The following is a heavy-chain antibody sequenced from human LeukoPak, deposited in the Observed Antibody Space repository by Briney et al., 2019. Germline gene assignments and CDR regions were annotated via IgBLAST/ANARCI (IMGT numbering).Heavy chain of an antibody. CDR1: GFTFSSYA. Sequence: PGGSLRLSCAASGFTFSSYAMHWVRQAPGKGLEWVAVISYDGSNKYYADSVKGRFTISRDNSKNTLYLQVNSLRAEDTAVYYCAKGGKWGVTPFDYWGQGTLVTVSS. CDR2: ISYDGSNK. V-gene: IGHV3-30-3*01. J-gene: IGHJ4*02. D-gene: IGHD1-26*01. CDR3: AKGGKWGVTPFDY.